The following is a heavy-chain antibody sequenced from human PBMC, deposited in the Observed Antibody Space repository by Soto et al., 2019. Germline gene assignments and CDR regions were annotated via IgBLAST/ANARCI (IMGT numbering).Heavy chain of an antibody. Sequence: SLRLSCAASGFTFSNYAMHWVRQAPGKGLEWMAVISSDGSNKYYADSVKGRFSISRDNSNNTVYLQMNSLRVEDTAGYYCARVLRTSWYPKYWGQGTLVTVSS. CDR1: GFTFSNYA. J-gene: IGHJ4*02. V-gene: IGHV3-30-3*01. D-gene: IGHD2-2*01. CDR3: ARVLRTSWYPKY. CDR2: ISSDGSNK.